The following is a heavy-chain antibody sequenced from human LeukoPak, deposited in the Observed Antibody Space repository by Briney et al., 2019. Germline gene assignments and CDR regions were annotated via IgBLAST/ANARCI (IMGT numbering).Heavy chain of an antibody. J-gene: IGHJ2*01. D-gene: IGHD2-2*01. V-gene: IGHV3-7*01. CDR3: AREGARDPIVVVPAAALDL. CDR2: IKQDGSEK. CDR1: GFTFSSYW. Sequence: GGSLRLPCAASGFTFSSYWMSWVRQAPGKGLEWVANIKQDGSEKYYVDSVKGRFTISRDNAKNSLYLQMNSLRAEDTAVYYCAREGARDPIVVVPAAALDLWGRGTLVTVSS.